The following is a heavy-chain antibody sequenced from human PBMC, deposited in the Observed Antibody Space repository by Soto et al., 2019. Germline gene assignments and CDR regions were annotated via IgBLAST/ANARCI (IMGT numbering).Heavy chain of an antibody. CDR2: IYHGGTT. Sequence: SETLSLTCTVSGYSLSSGSYWAWIRQPPGKGPEWIASIYHGGTTFYNPSLKSRITISVDTSNNQFSLKLTSVTAADTAVYYCARVHVMVVAGSTFDYWGHGTLVTVSS. CDR1: GYSLSSGSY. D-gene: IGHD6-19*01. V-gene: IGHV4-38-2*02. CDR3: ARVHVMVVAGSTFDY. J-gene: IGHJ4*01.